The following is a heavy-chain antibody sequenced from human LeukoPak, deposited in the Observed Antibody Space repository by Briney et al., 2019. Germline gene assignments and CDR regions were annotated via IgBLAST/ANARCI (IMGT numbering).Heavy chain of an antibody. V-gene: IGHV4-39*01. CDR1: GGSISSSSYY. Sequence: SETLSLTCTVSGGSISSSSYYWGWIRQPPGKGLGWIGSIYYIGSTYYNPSLMSRVTISVDTSKNQFSLKLSSVPAADTAVYYCATVYYDYVWGSYRFDYWGQGTLVTVSS. CDR2: IYYIGST. D-gene: IGHD3-16*02. J-gene: IGHJ4*02. CDR3: ATVYYDYVWGSYRFDY.